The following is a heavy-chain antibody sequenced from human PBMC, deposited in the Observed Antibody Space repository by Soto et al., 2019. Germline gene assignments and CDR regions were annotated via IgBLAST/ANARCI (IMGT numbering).Heavy chain of an antibody. Sequence: SETLSLTCTVSGGSISSYYWSWIRQPPGKGLEWIGYIYYSGSTNYNPSLKSRVTISVDTSKNQFSLKLSSVTAADTAVYYCARLDYGDYVPNYWGQGTLVTVSS. J-gene: IGHJ4*02. D-gene: IGHD4-17*01. CDR2: IYYSGST. V-gene: IGHV4-59*08. CDR1: GGSISSYY. CDR3: ARLDYGDYVPNY.